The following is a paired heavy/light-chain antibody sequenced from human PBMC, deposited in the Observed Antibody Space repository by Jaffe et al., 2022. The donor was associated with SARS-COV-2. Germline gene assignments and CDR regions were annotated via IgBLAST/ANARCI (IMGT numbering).Heavy chain of an antibody. V-gene: IGHV3-33*01. D-gene: IGHD1-26*01. CDR3: ARGGNGRYATYYFDS. CDR1: GFTFSNFG. J-gene: IGHJ4*02. Sequence: QVQLVESGGGVVQPGRSLRLSCGASGFTFSNFGMHWVRQAPGKGLEWMAVIWYDGRNEEYADSVKGRFTISRDNSKNTLYVQMNSLRVEDTAVYYCARGGNGRYATYYFDSWGQGTLVTVSS. CDR2: IWYDGRNE.
Light chain of an antibody. CDR1: SSDVGSYNL. J-gene: IGLJ2*01. Sequence: QSALTQPASVSGSPGQSITISCTGTSSDVGSYNLVSWYQQHPGKAPKLMIYDVTKRPSGVSTRFSGSKSGNTASLTISGLQAEDEADYYCCSKVGSSASEEVTFGGGTKLTVL. CDR3: CSKVGSSASEEVT. V-gene: IGLV2-23*02. CDR2: DVT.